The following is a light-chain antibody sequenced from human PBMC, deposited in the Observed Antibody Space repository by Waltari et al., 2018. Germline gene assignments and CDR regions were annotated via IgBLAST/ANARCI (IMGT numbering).Light chain of an antibody. CDR3: QYRGHWPPGAT. V-gene: IGKV3-11*01. CDR1: QSVNNR. CDR2: DAS. Sequence: EIVLTQSPATLSLSPGERVTLSCRASQSVNNRLAWYQQNPGQAPRLLIYDASKRAPGIPARFSGSGSGTDFTLTISSLEPEDFAVYYCQYRGHWPPGATFGPGTKVEIK. J-gene: IGKJ3*01.